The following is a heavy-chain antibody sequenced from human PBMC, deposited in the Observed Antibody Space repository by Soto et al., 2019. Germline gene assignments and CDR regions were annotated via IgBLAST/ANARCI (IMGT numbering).Heavy chain of an antibody. CDR2: INHSGST. V-gene: IGHV4-34*01. D-gene: IGHD2-15*01. CDR3: ASIGLPPYCSGGSCFLDV. J-gene: IGHJ6*04. CDR1: GGSFSGYY. Sequence: SETLSLTCAVYGGSFSGYYWSWIRQPPGKGLEWIGEINHSGSTNYNPSLKSRVTISVDTSKNQFSLKLSSVTAADTAVYYCASIGLPPYCSGGSCFLDVWGKGTTVTVSS.